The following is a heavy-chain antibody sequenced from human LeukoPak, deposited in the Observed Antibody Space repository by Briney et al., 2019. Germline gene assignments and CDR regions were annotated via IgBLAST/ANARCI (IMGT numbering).Heavy chain of an antibody. J-gene: IGHJ5*02. CDR3: AKDLRYFDWT. V-gene: IGHV4-34*01. D-gene: IGHD3-9*01. CDR1: GGSFSGYY. CDR2: INHSGRT. Sequence: SETLSLTCAVYGGSFSGYYWSWIRQPPGKGLEWIGEINHSGRTNYNPSLKSRVTISVDTSKNQFSLKLSSATAADTAVYYCAKDLRYFDWTWGQGTLVTVSS.